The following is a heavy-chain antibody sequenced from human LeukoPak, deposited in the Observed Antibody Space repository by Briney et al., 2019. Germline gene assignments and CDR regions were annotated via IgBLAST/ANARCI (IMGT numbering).Heavy chain of an antibody. V-gene: IGHV4-4*02. D-gene: IGHD2-21*01. CDR1: GVSISSNLW. J-gene: IGHJ6*03. Sequence: SGTLSLTCAVSGVSISSNLWWTWVRQPPGKGLEWIAEIHHSGSINYNPSLKSRVTISVDTSKNQFSLKLSSVTAADTAVHYCARDFSRVRYYYMDVWGKGTTVTVSS. CDR3: ARDFSRVRYYYMDV. CDR2: IHHSGSI.